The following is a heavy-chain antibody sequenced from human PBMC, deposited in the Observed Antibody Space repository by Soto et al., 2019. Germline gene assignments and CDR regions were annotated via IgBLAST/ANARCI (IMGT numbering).Heavy chain of an antibody. CDR1: GFSLSNARMG. Sequence: QVTLKESGPVLVKPTETLTLTCTVSGFSLSNARMGVSWIRQPPGKPMEWLAHIFSNDETSYSTSLKSRLTISKDTSKSQVVLTMANMDPVDTAPYYCARISHSGSYVYFDYWGQGTLVTVSS. D-gene: IGHD1-26*01. CDR3: ARISHSGSYVYFDY. V-gene: IGHV2-26*01. CDR2: IFSNDET. J-gene: IGHJ4*02.